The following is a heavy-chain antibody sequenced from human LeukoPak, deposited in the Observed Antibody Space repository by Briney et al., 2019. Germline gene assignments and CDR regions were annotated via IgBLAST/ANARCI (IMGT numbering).Heavy chain of an antibody. V-gene: IGHV4-34*01. Sequence: SETLSLTCAVYGGSFSGYYWSWIRQPPGKGLEWIGEINHSGSTNYNPSLKSRVTISVDTSKNQFSLKLSSVTAADTAVYYCARTNYYGTYFDYWGQGTLVTVSS. D-gene: IGHD3-22*01. J-gene: IGHJ4*02. CDR1: GGSFSGYY. CDR2: INHSGST. CDR3: ARTNYYGTYFDY.